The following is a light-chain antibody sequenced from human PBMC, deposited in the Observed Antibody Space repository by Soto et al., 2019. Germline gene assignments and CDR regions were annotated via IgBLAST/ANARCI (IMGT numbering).Light chain of an antibody. J-gene: IGKJ3*01. Sequence: EIVLTQSPATLSLSPGERATLSCRASQSVSSYLAWYQQKPGQAPRLLIYDTSKRATGIPARFSGSGSGTDFPLTISSREPEDFAVYYCQQRTNWPRSFTFGPGTKVDIK. CDR3: QQRTNWPRSFT. V-gene: IGKV3-11*01. CDR2: DTS. CDR1: QSVSSY.